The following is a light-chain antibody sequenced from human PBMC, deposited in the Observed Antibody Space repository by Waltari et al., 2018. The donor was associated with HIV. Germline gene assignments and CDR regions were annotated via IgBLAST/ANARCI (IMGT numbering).Light chain of an antibody. V-gene: IGLV1-40*01. CDR1: GSNIGATYD. CDR3: CSYAGSSNWV. J-gene: IGLJ3*02. CDR2: GNS. Sequence: SVLTQPPSVSGAPGQRVTISCSESGSNIGATYDVHWYQHLPGTAPKLLIYGNSNRPSGVPDRFSGSKSGTSASLAITGLQAEDEADYYCCSYAGSSNWVFGGGTKLTVL.